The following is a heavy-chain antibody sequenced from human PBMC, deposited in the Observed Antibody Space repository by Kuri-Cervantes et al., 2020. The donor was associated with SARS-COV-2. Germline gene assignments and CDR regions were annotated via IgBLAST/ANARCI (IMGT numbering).Heavy chain of an antibody. V-gene: IGHV3-30-3*01. CDR3: ARAYTSGVLLWSLLGY. CDR1: GFTSSSYA. CDR2: ISYAGSNK. Sequence: GGSLRLSCAASGFTSSSYAMHWVRQAPGKGLEWVAVISYAGSNKYYADSVKGRFTISRDNSKNTLYLQMNSLRAEDTAVYYCARAYTSGVLLWSLLGYWGQGTLVIVSS. D-gene: IGHD3-10*01. J-gene: IGHJ4*02.